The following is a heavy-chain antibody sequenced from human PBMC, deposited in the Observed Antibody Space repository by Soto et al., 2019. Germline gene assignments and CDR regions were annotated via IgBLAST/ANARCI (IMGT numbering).Heavy chain of an antibody. V-gene: IGHV4-39*07. CDR3: ARVPDR. CDR1: GVSILDSSYY. J-gene: IGHJ5*02. Sequence: SETLSLTCTVSGVSILDSSYYWAWIRQSPGKGLEWIGTIFYSGGTFYTPSLKSRVTISVDRSKNQFSLKLSSVTAADTAVYYCARVPDRWGQGTLVTVS. CDR2: IFYSGGT. D-gene: IGHD2-2*01.